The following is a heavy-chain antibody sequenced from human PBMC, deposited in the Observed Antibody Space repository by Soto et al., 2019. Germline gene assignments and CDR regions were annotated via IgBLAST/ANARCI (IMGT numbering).Heavy chain of an antibody. V-gene: IGHV4-30-4*01. D-gene: IGHD5-18*01. CDR1: GGSISSGDYY. CDR2: IYYSGST. Sequence: SETLSLTCTVSGGSISSGDYYWSWIRQPPGKGLEWIGYIYYSGSTYYNPSLKSRVTISVDTSKNQFSLKLSSVTAADTAVYYCARARGYSYGYIDYWGQGTLVTV. J-gene: IGHJ4*02. CDR3: ARARGYSYGYIDY.